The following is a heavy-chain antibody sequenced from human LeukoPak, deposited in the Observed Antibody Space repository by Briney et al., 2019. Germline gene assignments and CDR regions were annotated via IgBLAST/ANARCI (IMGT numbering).Heavy chain of an antibody. CDR2: IRSNGGTT. J-gene: IGHJ4*02. Sequence: GGSLRLSCAASGFAFSSIAMTWVRQAPGKGLEWVSTIRSNGGTTYNAESVKGRFTISRDNSKNTVYLELNSLRVEDTAIYYCAKGQELDDGVFDAWGQGTLVTVSS. CDR1: GFAFSSIA. D-gene: IGHD1-1*01. CDR3: AKGQELDDGVFDA. V-gene: IGHV3-23*01.